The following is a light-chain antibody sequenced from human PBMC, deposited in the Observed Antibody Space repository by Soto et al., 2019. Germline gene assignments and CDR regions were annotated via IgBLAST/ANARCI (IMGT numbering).Light chain of an antibody. J-gene: IGKJ2*01. Sequence: EMVLTQSPATLSLSPGERATLSCRASQSVSSYLAWYQQKRGQAPRLLIYDASNRATGITARFSGSGSGTDFTLTSSRVGPEDFAVYDCQQRSKWARTFGRSTKMENK. CDR3: QQRSKWART. CDR1: QSVSSY. CDR2: DAS. V-gene: IGKV3-11*01.